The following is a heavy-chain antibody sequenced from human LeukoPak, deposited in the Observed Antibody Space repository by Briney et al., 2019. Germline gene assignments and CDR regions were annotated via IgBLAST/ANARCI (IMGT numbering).Heavy chain of an antibody. CDR2: ISGSGGST. CDR3: AKVPTHAVGYSSSFNYFDY. V-gene: IGHV3-23*01. D-gene: IGHD6-13*01. Sequence: QPGGSLRLSCAASGFTFSSYAMHWVRQAPGKGLEWVSAISGSGGSTYYADSVKGRFTISRDNSKNTLYLQMNSLRAEDTAVYYCAKVPTHAVGYSSSFNYFDYWGQGTLVTVSS. J-gene: IGHJ4*02. CDR1: GFTFSSYA.